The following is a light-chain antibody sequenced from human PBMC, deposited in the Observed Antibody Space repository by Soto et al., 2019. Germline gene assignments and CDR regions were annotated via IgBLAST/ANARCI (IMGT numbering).Light chain of an antibody. V-gene: IGKV1-27*01. CDR1: HDLSNY. J-gene: IGKJ1*01. CDR3: QKYNNALGT. CDR2: GAS. Sequence: DCQMTQSPSSLSASVGDRVTITCRASHDLSNYLAWYQHKPGKVPKVLIYGASTLQSGVPSRFSGSGSGTDFTLTISSLQPEDVATYYCQKYNNALGTFGQGTKVEIK.